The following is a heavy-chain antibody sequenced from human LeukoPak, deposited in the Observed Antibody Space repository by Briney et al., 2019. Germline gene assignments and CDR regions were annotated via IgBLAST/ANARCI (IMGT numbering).Heavy chain of an antibody. V-gene: IGHV4-59*05. CDR3: AIPSNGGYYYGPRGYDY. Sequence: SETLSLTCTVSGGSISSYYWSWIRQPPGKWLEWIGSIYYSGSTYYNPSLKSRVTISVDTSKNQFSLKLSSVTAADTAVYSCAIPSNGGYYYGPRGYDYWGQGNLVTVSS. D-gene: IGHD3-10*01. CDR2: IYYSGST. J-gene: IGHJ4*02. CDR1: GGSISSYY.